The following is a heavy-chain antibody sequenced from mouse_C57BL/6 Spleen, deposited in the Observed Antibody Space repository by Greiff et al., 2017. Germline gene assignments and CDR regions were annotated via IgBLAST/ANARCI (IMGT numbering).Heavy chain of an antibody. CDR1: GYAFSSYW. J-gene: IGHJ2*01. Sequence: QVQLQQPGAELVKPGASVKISCKASGYAFSSYWMNWVKQRPGKGLEWIGQIYPGDGDTNYNGKFKGKATLTADKSSSTAYMQLSSLTSEDSAVYFCARYDGYGYYFDYWGQGTTLTVSS. D-gene: IGHD2-3*01. CDR3: ARYDGYGYYFDY. V-gene: IGHV1-80*01. CDR2: IYPGDGDT.